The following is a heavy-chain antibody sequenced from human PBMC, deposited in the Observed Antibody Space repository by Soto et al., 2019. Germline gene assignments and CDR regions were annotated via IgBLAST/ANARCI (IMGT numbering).Heavy chain of an antibody. J-gene: IGHJ4*02. CDR1: GFTFSSYA. CDR3: ARDRSGYDFLDY. CDR2: ISYDGSNK. V-gene: IGHV3-30-3*01. D-gene: IGHD5-12*01. Sequence: GSLKLSCAASGFTFSSYAMHWVRQAPGKGLEWVAVISYDGSNKYYADSVKGRFTISRDNSKNTLYLQMNSLRAEDTAVYYCARDRSGYDFLDYWGQGTLVTVSS.